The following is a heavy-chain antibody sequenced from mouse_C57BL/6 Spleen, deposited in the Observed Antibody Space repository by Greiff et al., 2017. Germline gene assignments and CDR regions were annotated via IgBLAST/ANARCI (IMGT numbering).Heavy chain of an antibody. V-gene: IGHV1-69*01. CDR2: IDPSDSYT. J-gene: IGHJ4*01. CDR3: ARWGLSMDY. D-gene: IGHD3-3*01. Sequence: QVQLQQPGAELVMPGASVKLSCKASGYTFTSYWMHWVKQRPGQGLEWIGEIDPSDSYTNYNQKFKGKSTLTVDKSSITAYMQLSSHTSEDSAVYYCARWGLSMDYLGQGTSVTVSS. CDR1: GYTFTSYW.